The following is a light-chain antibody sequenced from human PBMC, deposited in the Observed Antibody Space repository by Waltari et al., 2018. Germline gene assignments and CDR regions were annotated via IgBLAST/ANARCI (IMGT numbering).Light chain of an antibody. CDR3: QQYHESPPIT. CDR2: GAS. CDR1: QSISSQ. J-gene: IGKJ3*01. V-gene: IGKV3-15*01. Sequence: EIVMTQSPATLSVSPGERATLSCRASQSISSQLAWYQQKPGQAPRLLIYGASTQATRIPARFSGSGSVKEFTLTISGLQSEDFAVYFCQQYHESPPITFGPGTKVDIK.